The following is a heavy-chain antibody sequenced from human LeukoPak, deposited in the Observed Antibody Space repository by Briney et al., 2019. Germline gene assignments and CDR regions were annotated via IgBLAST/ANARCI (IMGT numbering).Heavy chain of an antibody. D-gene: IGHD3-3*01. CDR2: IYYSGST. CDR1: GGSISSGDYY. CDR3: ARGITIFGVVITRPPAFDP. J-gene: IGHJ5*02. Sequence: SETLSLTCTVSGGSISSGDYYWSWIRQPPGKGLEWIGYIYYSGSTYYNPSLKSRVTISVDTSKNQFSLKLSSVTAADTAVYYCARGITIFGVVITRPPAFDPWGQGTLVTVSS. V-gene: IGHV4-30-4*01.